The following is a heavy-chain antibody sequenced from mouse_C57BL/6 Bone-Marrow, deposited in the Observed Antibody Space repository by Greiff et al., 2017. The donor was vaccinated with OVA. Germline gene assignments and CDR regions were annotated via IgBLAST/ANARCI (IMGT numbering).Heavy chain of an antibody. D-gene: IGHD1-1*01. V-gene: IGHV1-81*01. CDR3: AVYGSSYDWYFDV. CDR1: GYTFTSYG. CDR2: IYPRSGNT. Sequence: VQLQQSGAELARPGASVKLSCKASGYTFTSYGISWVKQSTGQGLEWIGEIYPRSGNTYYNEKFKGKATLTADKSSSTAYMELRSLTSEDSAVYFCAVYGSSYDWYFDVWGTGTTVTVSS. J-gene: IGHJ1*03.